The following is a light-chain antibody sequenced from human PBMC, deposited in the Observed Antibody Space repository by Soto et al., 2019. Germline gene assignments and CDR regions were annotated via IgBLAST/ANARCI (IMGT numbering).Light chain of an antibody. CDR2: SNN. J-gene: IGLJ1*01. Sequence: QSVLTQPPSASGTPGQMVTISCSGSSSNIGSNSVNWYQQLPGAAPKLLIYSNNQRPSGVPDRFSGSKSGTSASLAISGLQSEDEADYYCAAWDDSPNGREVFGTGTKVTDL. V-gene: IGLV1-44*01. CDR1: SSNIGSNS. CDR3: AAWDDSPNGREV.